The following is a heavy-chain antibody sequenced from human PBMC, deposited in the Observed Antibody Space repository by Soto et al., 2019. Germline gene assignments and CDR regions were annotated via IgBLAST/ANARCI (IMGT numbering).Heavy chain of an antibody. CDR3: AKDARIVPDPYFDY. CDR1: GFTFSSYG. D-gene: IGHD1-26*01. V-gene: IGHV3-30*18. J-gene: IGHJ4*02. CDR2: ISYDGSNK. Sequence: GGSLRLSCAASGFTFSSYGMHWVRQAPGKGLEWVAVISYDGSNKYYADSVKGRFTISRDNSKNTLYLQMNSLRAEDTAVYYCAKDARIVPDPYFDYWGQGTLVTVS.